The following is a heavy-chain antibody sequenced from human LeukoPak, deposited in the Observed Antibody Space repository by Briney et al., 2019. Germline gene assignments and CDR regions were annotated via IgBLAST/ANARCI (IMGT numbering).Heavy chain of an antibody. CDR2: IYSGGST. D-gene: IGHD6-19*01. CDR3: ARVTAGIAVAGIFDY. J-gene: IGHJ4*02. Sequence: GGSLRLSCAASGFTVSSNYMSWVRQAPGKGLEWVSVIYSGGSTYYADSVKGRFTISRDNSKNTPYLQMNSLRAKDTAVYYCARVTAGIAVAGIFDYWGQGTLVTVST. CDR1: GFTVSSNY. V-gene: IGHV3-53*01.